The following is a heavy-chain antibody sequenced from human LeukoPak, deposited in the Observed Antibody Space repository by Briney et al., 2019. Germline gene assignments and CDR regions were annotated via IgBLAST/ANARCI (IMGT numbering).Heavy chain of an antibody. CDR3: ARVKDSSGYYVFDY. D-gene: IGHD3-22*01. Sequence: SETLSLTCTVSGGSVSSGTYYWSWIRQHPGKGLEWIGYIYYSGSTYYNPSLKSRVTISVDTSKNQFSLKLSSVTAADTAVYYCARVKDSSGYYVFDYWGQGTLVTVSS. CDR2: IYYSGST. CDR1: GGSVSSGTYY. V-gene: IGHV4-31*03. J-gene: IGHJ4*02.